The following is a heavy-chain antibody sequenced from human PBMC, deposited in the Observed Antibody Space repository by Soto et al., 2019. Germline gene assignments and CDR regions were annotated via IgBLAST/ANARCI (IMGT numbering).Heavy chain of an antibody. V-gene: IGHV3-30*18. D-gene: IGHD6-25*01. CDR3: AKDGQRTLSYYYGIDV. CDR2: ISSDGSNE. CDR1: RFTFSNYG. J-gene: IGHJ6*02. Sequence: QVQLVESGGGVVQPGRSLRLSCAASRFTFSNYGMHWVRQAPGKGLEWVAVISSDGSNESYEDSVKGRFTISRDNFKNTLYLQMNSLIAEDTAVYYCAKDGQRTLSYYYGIDVWGQGTTVTVSS.